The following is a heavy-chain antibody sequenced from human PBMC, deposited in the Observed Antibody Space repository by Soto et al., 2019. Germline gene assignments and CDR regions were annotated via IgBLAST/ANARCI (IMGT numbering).Heavy chain of an antibody. CDR2: ISAYNGNT. J-gene: IGHJ6*04. Sequence: ASVKVSCKASGYTFTSYGISWVRQAPGQGLEWMGWISAYNGNTNYAQKLQGRVTMTTDTSTSTAYMELRSLRSDDTAVYYCARVESAIAAAGTSPDYYYYGMDVWGKGTTVTVSS. D-gene: IGHD6-13*01. CDR1: GYTFTSYG. CDR3: ARVESAIAAAGTSPDYYYYGMDV. V-gene: IGHV1-18*01.